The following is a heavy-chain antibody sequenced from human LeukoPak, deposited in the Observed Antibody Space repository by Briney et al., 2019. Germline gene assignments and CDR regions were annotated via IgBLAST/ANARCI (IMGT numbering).Heavy chain of an antibody. J-gene: IGHJ4*02. V-gene: IGHV3-23*01. Sequence: GESLRLSCAASGFTFSSYAMSWVRQAPGKGLEWVSAISGSGRGGSSYYSDSVKGRFTISRDNSKNTLYVQMNSLRAEDTAVYYCARGLSGYSSSLGYWGQGTLVTVSS. D-gene: IGHD6-6*01. CDR2: ISGSGRGGSS. CDR1: GFTFSSYA. CDR3: ARGLSGYSSSLGY.